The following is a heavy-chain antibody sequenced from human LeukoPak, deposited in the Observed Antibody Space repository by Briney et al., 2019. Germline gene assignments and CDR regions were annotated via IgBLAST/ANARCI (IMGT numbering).Heavy chain of an antibody. D-gene: IGHD3-3*01. CDR1: GFTFSSYG. J-gene: IGHJ4*02. Sequence: GSLGLSCAASGFTFSSYGMHWVRQAPGKGLEWVAVISYDGSNKYYADSVKGRFTISIDNSKNTLYLQMNSRRAEDTAVYYCAKYDCSGGDYWGQGTLVTVSS. CDR2: ISYDGSNK. V-gene: IGHV3-30*18. CDR3: AKYDCSGGDY.